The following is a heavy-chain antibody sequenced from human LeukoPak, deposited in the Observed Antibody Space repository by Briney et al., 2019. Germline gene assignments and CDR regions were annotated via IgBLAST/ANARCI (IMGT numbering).Heavy chain of an antibody. V-gene: IGHV3-23*01. J-gene: IGHJ4*02. CDR3: AKGSYYDSSGSFYFDY. D-gene: IGHD3-22*01. CDR1: GFTFSSYA. Sequence: GGSLRLSCAASGFTFSSYAMSWVRQAPGKGLGWVSGISGSGDNTYYADSVKGRFTISRDNSKNTLYVQVNSLGTEDTAAYYCAKGSYYDSSGSFYFDYWGQGTLVTVSS. CDR2: ISGSGDNT.